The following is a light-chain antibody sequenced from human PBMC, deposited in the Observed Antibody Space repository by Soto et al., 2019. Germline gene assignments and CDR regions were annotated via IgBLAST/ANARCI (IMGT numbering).Light chain of an antibody. Sequence: QSVLTQSSSAPASLGSSVKLTCTLSSGHRSYIIAWHQQQPGKAPRYLMKLEGSGTYSKGSGVPDRFSGSSSGADRYLTISNLQSEDEADYYCETWDSSTRVFGGGTKVTVL. V-gene: IGLV4-60*03. J-gene: IGLJ3*02. CDR2: LEGSGTY. CDR1: SGHRSYI. CDR3: ETWDSSTRV.